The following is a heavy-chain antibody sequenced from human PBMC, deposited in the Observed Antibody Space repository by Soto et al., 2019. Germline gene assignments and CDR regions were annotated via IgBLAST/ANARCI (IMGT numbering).Heavy chain of an antibody. J-gene: IGHJ4*02. CDR3: ARAFRTGNSGYAIDY. Sequence: EVQLVESGGGLVQPGGSLRLSCVASGFTSSSYWMNWVRQGPGKGLEWVANIKKDGSEKYYVDSAKGRFTISRDNAKNSMSLQMNSLRAEDTAVYYCARAFRTGNSGYAIDYWGQGTLVTVSS. D-gene: IGHD5-12*01. CDR1: GFTSSSYW. CDR2: IKKDGSEK. V-gene: IGHV3-7*05.